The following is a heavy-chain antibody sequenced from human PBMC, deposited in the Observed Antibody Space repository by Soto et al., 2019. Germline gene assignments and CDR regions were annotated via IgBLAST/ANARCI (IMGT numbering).Heavy chain of an antibody. CDR3: ARAGKYYYGSGSPYFYGMDV. J-gene: IGHJ6*02. CDR1: GYTFTSYG. CDR2: ISAYNGNT. Sequence: QVQLVQSGAEVKKPGASVKVSCKASGYTFTSYGVSWVRQAPGQGLEWVGWISAYNGNTNYAQKLQGRVTIPTDTSTSIAHVELRSLISDDTAVYYCARAGKYYYGSGSPYFYGMDVWGQGITVTVSS. V-gene: IGHV1-18*04. D-gene: IGHD3-10*01.